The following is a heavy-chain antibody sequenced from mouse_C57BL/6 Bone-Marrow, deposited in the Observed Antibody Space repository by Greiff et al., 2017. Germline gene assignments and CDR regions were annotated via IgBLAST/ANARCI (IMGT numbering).Heavy chain of an antibody. J-gene: IGHJ3*01. Sequence: QVQLQQSGAELMKPGASVTLSCKATGYTFTGYWIEWVKQRPGHGLEWIGEILPGSGSTNYNEKFKGKATFTADTSSNTAYMQLSSLTTEDSAIYYCAREDSSGYAWFAYWGQGTLVTVSA. CDR1: GYTFTGYW. D-gene: IGHD3-2*02. CDR3: AREDSSGYAWFAY. V-gene: IGHV1-9*01. CDR2: ILPGSGST.